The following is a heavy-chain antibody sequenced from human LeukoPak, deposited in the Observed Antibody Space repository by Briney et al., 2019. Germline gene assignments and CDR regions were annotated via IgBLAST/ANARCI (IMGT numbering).Heavy chain of an antibody. J-gene: IGHJ4*02. CDR3: ARSPFYAVLTPDY. D-gene: IGHD3-9*01. Sequence: SETLSLTCTVSGGSISSGSYYWSWIRQTAGKGLEWIGRIYTSGSTNYNPSLKSRVTISVDTSKNQFSLRLSSVTAADTAVYYCARSPFYAVLTPDYWGQGTLVTVSS. V-gene: IGHV4-61*02. CDR1: GGSISSGSYY. CDR2: IYTSGST.